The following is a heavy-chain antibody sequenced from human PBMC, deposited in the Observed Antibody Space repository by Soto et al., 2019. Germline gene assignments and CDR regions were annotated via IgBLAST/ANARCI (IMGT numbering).Heavy chain of an antibody. Sequence: GGSLRLSCAASGFTFSNAWMSWVRQAPGKGLEWVGRIKSKTDGGTTDYAAPVKGRFTISRDDSKNTLYLQMNSLKTEATAVYYCTTDGAGETLYSFDFWGQGTLVTVSS. CDR1: GFTFSNAW. CDR2: IKSKTDGGTT. J-gene: IGHJ4*02. CDR3: TTDGAGETLYSFDF. V-gene: IGHV3-15*01. D-gene: IGHD7-27*01.